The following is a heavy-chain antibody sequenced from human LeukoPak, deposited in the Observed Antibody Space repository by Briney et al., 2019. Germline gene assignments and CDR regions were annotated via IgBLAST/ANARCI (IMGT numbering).Heavy chain of an antibody. CDR2: IWYDGSNK. CDR3: ARGLATVTQAFDY. J-gene: IGHJ4*02. CDR1: GFTFSSYG. Sequence: PGGSLRLSCAASGFTFSSYGMPWVRQAPGKGLEWVAVIWYDGSNKYYADSVKGRFTISRDNSKNTLYLQMNSLRAEDTAVYYCARGLATVTQAFDYWGQGTLVTVSS. D-gene: IGHD4-17*01. V-gene: IGHV3-33*01.